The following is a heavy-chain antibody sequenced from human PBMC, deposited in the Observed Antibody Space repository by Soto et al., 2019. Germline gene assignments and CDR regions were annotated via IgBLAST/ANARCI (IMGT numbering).Heavy chain of an antibody. V-gene: IGHV1-69*13. Sequence: ASVKVSCKASGGTFSSYAISWVRQAPGQGLEWMGGIIPIFGTANYAQKFQGRVTITADESTSTAYMELSSLRSEDTAVYYCARAEAAYTIFYGMDVWGQGTTVTVSS. D-gene: IGHD3-3*01. J-gene: IGHJ6*02. CDR3: ARAEAAYTIFYGMDV. CDR1: GGTFSSYA. CDR2: IIPIFGTA.